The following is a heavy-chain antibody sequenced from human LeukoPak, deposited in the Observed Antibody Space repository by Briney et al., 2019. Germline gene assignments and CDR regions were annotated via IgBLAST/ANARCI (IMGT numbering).Heavy chain of an antibody. V-gene: IGHV4-4*02. CDR2: IYHSGST. Sequence: PSGTLSLTCAVSGGSISSSNWWSWVRQPPGKGLEWIGEIYHSGSTNYNPSLKSRVTISVDKSKNQFSLKLSSVTAADTAVYYCARTTWIQLWFSNYGMDVWGQGTTVTVSS. CDR1: GGSISSSNW. CDR3: ARTTWIQLWFSNYGMDV. D-gene: IGHD5-18*01. J-gene: IGHJ6*02.